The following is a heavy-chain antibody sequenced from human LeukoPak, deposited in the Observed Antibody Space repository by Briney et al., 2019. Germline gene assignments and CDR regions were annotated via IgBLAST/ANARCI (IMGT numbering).Heavy chain of an antibody. CDR2: INHSGST. CDR3: ARLYSSSWYNWFDP. D-gene: IGHD6-13*01. CDR1: GGSFSGYY. V-gene: IGHV4-34*01. Sequence: SETLSLTCAVYGGSFSGYYWNWIRQPPGKGLEWIGEINHSGSTNYNPSLKSRVTISVDTSKNQFSLKLSSVTAADTAVYYCARLYSSSWYNWFDPWGQGTLVTVSS. J-gene: IGHJ5*02.